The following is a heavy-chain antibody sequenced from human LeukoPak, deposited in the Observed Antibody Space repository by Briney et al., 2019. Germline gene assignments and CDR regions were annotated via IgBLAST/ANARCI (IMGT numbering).Heavy chain of an antibody. Sequence: PGGSLRLSCAASGFSVSNKYMTWVRQAPGKGLEWVANISPDVKGRFTISRDNAKNSLYLQMNNLRAEDTAIYYYARDLNWETYWGQGTLVTVSS. V-gene: IGHV3-7*01. CDR1: GFSVSNKY. CDR2: ISPDV. J-gene: IGHJ4*02. CDR3: ARDLNWETY. D-gene: IGHD1-1*01.